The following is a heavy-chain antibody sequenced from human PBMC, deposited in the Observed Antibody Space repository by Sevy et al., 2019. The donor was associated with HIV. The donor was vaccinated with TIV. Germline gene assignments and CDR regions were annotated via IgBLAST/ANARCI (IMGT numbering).Heavy chain of an antibody. CDR1: GYTFTSYD. CDR3: ARGRYCSSTSCYTTPYYGMDV. CDR2: MNPNSGNT. Sequence: ASVKVSCKASGYTFTSYDINWVRQATGQGLEWMGWMNPNSGNTGYAQKFQGRVTMTRNTSISTAYMELGSLGSEDTAVYYCARGRYCSSTSCYTTPYYGMDVWGQGTTVTVSS. J-gene: IGHJ6*02. D-gene: IGHD2-2*02. V-gene: IGHV1-8*01.